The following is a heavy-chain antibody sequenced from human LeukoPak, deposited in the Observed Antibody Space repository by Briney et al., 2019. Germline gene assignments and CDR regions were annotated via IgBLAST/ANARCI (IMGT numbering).Heavy chain of an antibody. J-gene: IGHJ4*02. CDR2: ISSGGSTI. CDR3: ARDPNYGSGSYADY. Sequence: GGSLRLSCAASEFTFSNYEMNWVRQAPGKGLEWVSYISSGGSTIYYADSVKDRFTISRDNAKNSLYLQMNSLRAGDTAVYYCARDPNYGSGSYADYWGQGTLVTVSS. D-gene: IGHD3-10*01. CDR1: EFTFSNYE. V-gene: IGHV3-48*03.